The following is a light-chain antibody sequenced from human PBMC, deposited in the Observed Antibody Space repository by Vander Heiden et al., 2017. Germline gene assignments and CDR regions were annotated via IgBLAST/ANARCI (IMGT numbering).Light chain of an antibody. CDR3: QTWDTGIQV. Sequence: QLVLTQSPSASASLGASVKLTCTLSSGHSSYAIAWHQQQPEKGPRYLMKLNSDGSHTKGAGIPDRFSGSSSGAERYLTISGLQSDDEADYYCQTWDTGIQVFGTGTKVTVL. CDR1: SGHSSYA. V-gene: IGLV4-69*01. J-gene: IGLJ1*01. CDR2: LNSDGSH.